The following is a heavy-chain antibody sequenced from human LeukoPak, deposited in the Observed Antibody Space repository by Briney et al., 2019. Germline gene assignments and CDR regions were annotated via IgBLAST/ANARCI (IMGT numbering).Heavy chain of an antibody. Sequence: SETLSLTCTVSGGSISSSSYYWGWIRQPPGKGLEWIGSIYYSGSTYYNPSLKSRVTISVDPSKNQFSLKLSSVTAADTAVYYCARRVTMVSDWFDPWGQGTLVTVSS. CDR3: ARRVTMVSDWFDP. V-gene: IGHV4-39*01. D-gene: IGHD3-10*01. CDR2: IYYSGST. J-gene: IGHJ5*02. CDR1: GGSISSSSYY.